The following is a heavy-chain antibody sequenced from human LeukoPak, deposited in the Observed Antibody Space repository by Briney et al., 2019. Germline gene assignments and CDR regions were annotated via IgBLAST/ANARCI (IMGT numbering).Heavy chain of an antibody. V-gene: IGHV3-53*01. J-gene: IGHJ4*02. Sequence: GSLRLSCTVSGFTVSSNSMSWVRQAPGKGLEWVSFIYSDNTHYSDSVKGRFTISRDNSKNTLYLQMHSLRAEDTAVYYCAKESLRVVPSATFDYWGQGTLVTVSS. CDR2: IYSDNT. CDR1: GFTVSSNS. D-gene: IGHD2-2*01. CDR3: AKESLRVVPSATFDY.